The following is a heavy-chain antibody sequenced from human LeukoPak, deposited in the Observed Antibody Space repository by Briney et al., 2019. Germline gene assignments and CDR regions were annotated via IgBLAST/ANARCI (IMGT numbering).Heavy chain of an antibody. CDR2: ISRTGNTI. Sequence: GGSLRLSCTASGFIFNDYYMSWIRQTPGKGLEWLSYISRTGNTIYYRDSVKGRFTISRDNANNQLYLQMDNLRAEDTAVYFCARDLGSSTVTTAFDYWGQGTLVTVSS. CDR3: ARDLGSSTVTTAFDY. D-gene: IGHD4-17*01. CDR1: GFIFNDYY. V-gene: IGHV3-11*01. J-gene: IGHJ4*02.